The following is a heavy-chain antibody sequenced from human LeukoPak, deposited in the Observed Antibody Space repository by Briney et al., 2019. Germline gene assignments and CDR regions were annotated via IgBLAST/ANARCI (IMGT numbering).Heavy chain of an antibody. D-gene: IGHD5-18*01. J-gene: IGHJ4*02. CDR2: ISPDSGGT. CDR3: ARGGAYTYGYY. CDR1: GYTFTDYY. V-gene: IGHV1-2*02. Sequence: ASVKVSCKASGYTFTDYYIHWVRQAPGQGLEWMGWISPDSGGTNYAQKFQGRVTMTRDTSISTAYMELSSLRSDDTAVYYCARGGAYTYGYYWGQGTLVTVSS.